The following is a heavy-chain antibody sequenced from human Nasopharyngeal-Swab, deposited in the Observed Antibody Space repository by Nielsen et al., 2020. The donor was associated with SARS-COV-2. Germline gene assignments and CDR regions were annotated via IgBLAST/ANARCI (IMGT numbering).Heavy chain of an antibody. CDR2: ISAYNGNT. CDR3: ARDRAWYFDL. Sequence: GESLKISCKGSGYSFTSYGISWVRQAPGQGLEWMGWISAYNGNTNYAQKLQGRVTMTTDTSTSTAYMELRSLRSDDTAVYYCARDRAWYFDLWGRGTLVTVSS. J-gene: IGHJ2*01. CDR1: GYSFTSYG. D-gene: IGHD3-10*01. V-gene: IGHV1-18*01.